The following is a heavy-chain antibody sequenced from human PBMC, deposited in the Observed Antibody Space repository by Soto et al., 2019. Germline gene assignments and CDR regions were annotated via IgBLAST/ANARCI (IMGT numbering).Heavy chain of an antibody. CDR3: TRANGPAAIGHFHYGMDV. Sequence: GGSLRLSCVASGFSFRSYWMHWVRQAPGKGLVWVSRVNSDGSGASYADSVEGRLTISRDNAKNTLYLQMNSLRAEDTAVYYCTRANGPAAIGHFHYGMDVWGQGTTVTVSS. D-gene: IGHD2-2*02. V-gene: IGHV3-74*01. CDR1: GFSFRSYW. CDR2: VNSDGSGA. J-gene: IGHJ6*02.